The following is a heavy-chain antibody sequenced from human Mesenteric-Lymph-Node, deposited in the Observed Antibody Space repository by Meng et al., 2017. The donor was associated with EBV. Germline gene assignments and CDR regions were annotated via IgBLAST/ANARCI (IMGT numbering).Heavy chain of an antibody. Sequence: EGQSVVSGGGWVKPGGSLRLSCAASGFTFSDAWMSWVRQAPGKGLEWVGRIKPKADGGTTDYAAPVKGRFTISRDDSKNTLYLQMNSLKSEDTAVYYCTTPPLREIIISWGQGTLVTVSS. CDR1: GFTFSDAW. D-gene: IGHD3-10*01. CDR3: TTPPLREIIIS. CDR2: IKPKADGGTT. J-gene: IGHJ4*02. V-gene: IGHV3-15*01.